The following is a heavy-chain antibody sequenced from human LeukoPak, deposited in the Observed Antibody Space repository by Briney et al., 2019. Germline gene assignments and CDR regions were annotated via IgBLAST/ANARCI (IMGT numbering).Heavy chain of an antibody. CDR1: GCPISDHE. Sequence: GGSLRLSCAASGCPISDHEMIWVRNAPGKGLEWVSYISSSGSDKYYTDSVKGRFTISRDNAKNSLYLQMNSRRAEDTAVYYCARRTSGAFAIWGQGTKVTVSS. J-gene: IGHJ3*02. CDR3: ARRTSGAFAI. V-gene: IGHV3-48*03. CDR2: ISSSGSDK.